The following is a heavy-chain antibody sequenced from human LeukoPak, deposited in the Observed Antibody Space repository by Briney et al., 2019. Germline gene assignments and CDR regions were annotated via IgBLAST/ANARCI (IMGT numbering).Heavy chain of an antibody. CDR2: INPNSGGT. Sequence: ASVKVSCKASGYTFTGYYMHWVRQAPGQGLERMGWINPNSGGTNYAQKCQGRVTMTRDTSISTAYMELSRLRSDDTAVYYCAISTYYYYMDVWGKGTTVTVSS. CDR3: AISTYYYYMDV. CDR1: GYTFTGYY. J-gene: IGHJ6*03. D-gene: IGHD3-9*01. V-gene: IGHV1-2*02.